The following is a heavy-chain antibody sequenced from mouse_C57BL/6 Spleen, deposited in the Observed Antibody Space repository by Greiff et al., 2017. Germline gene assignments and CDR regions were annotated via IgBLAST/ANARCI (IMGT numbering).Heavy chain of an antibody. D-gene: IGHD1-1*01. CDR2: IRLKSDNYAT. Sequence: LKESGGGLVQPGGSMKLSCVASGFTFSNYWMNWVRQSPEKGLEWVAQIRLKSDNYATHYAESVKGRFTISRDDSKSSVYLQMNNLRAEDTGIYYCTRGYYGYYAMDYWGQGTSVTVSS. V-gene: IGHV6-3*01. CDR1: GFTFSNYW. CDR3: TRGYYGYYAMDY. J-gene: IGHJ4*01.